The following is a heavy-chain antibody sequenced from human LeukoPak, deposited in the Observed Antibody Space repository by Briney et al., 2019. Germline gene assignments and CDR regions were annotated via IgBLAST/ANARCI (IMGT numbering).Heavy chain of an antibody. D-gene: IGHD3-10*01. CDR3: ARDYYDSGSSAL. CDR1: AGSTSSFY. Sequence: SQTLSLTCTVSAGSTSSFYCSWIRQPPEEGLEWIGNIYYSGSNNYKPTLKSRVSISVDTSKNQFSLQLSSVTAAETAVYYCARDYYDSGSSALWGQGTLVTVSS. V-gene: IGHV4-59*01. CDR2: IYYSGSN. J-gene: IGHJ4*02.